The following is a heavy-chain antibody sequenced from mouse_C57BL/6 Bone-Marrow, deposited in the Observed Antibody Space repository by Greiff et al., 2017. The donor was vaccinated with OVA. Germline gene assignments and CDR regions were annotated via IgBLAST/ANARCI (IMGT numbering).Heavy chain of an antibody. V-gene: IGHV1-64*01. CDR3: AREDNWSYAMDY. Sequence: QVQLQQPGAELVKPGASVKLSCKASGYTFTSYWMHWVKQRPGQGLEWIGMIHPNSGSTNYNEKFKSKATLTVDKSSSTAYMQLSNLTSEDSAVYYCAREDNWSYAMDYWGQGTSVTVSS. J-gene: IGHJ4*01. CDR2: IHPNSGST. CDR1: GYTFTSYW. D-gene: IGHD4-1*01.